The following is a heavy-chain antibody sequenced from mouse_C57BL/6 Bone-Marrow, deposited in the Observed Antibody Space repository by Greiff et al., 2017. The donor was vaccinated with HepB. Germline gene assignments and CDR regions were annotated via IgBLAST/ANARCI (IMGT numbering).Heavy chain of an antibody. D-gene: IGHD4-1*02. CDR1: GYTFTSYW. J-gene: IGHJ3*01. Sequence: QVQLQQSGAELVRPGTSVKLSCKASGYTFTSYWMHWVKQRPGQGLEWIGVIDPSDSYTNYNQKFKGKATLTVDTSSSTAYMQLSSLTSEDSAVYYGARQDPNWDFAYWGQGTLVTVSA. V-gene: IGHV1-59*01. CDR3: ARQDPNWDFAY. CDR2: IDPSDSYT.